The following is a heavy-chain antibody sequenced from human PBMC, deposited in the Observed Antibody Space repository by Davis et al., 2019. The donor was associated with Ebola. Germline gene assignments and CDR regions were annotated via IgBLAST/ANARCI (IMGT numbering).Heavy chain of an antibody. V-gene: IGHV3-7*01. Sequence: GESLKISCAASGFTFSSYWMSWVRQAPGKGLEWVANIKQDGSDKNYADSGKGRFTISRDNSKNTLDLQMNSLRPEDTAVYYCVKTRSNWWNDALEIWGRGTMVIVSS. D-gene: IGHD2-8*02. J-gene: IGHJ3*02. CDR2: IKQDGSDK. CDR1: GFTFSSYW. CDR3: VKTRSNWWNDALEI.